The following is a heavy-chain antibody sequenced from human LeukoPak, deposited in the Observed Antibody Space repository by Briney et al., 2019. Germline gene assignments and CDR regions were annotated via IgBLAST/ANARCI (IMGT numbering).Heavy chain of an antibody. CDR3: ARDIVGATTALK. D-gene: IGHD1-26*01. Sequence: PSETLSLTCTVSGGSISSYYWSWIRQPPGKGLEWNGYIYYSGSTNYNPSLKSRVTISVDTSKNQFSLKLSSVTAADTAVYYCARDIVGATTALKWGQGTLVTVSS. J-gene: IGHJ4*02. CDR1: GGSISSYY. CDR2: IYYSGST. V-gene: IGHV4-59*01.